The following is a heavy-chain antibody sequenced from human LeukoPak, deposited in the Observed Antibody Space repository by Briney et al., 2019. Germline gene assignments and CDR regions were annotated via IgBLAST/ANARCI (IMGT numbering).Heavy chain of an antibody. J-gene: IGHJ4*02. CDR2: IKQDGSEK. CDR3: ATSHDYGDYADY. V-gene: IGHV3-7*01. D-gene: IGHD4-17*01. CDR1: GFTFSSYR. Sequence: GGSLRLSCAASGFTFSSYRMSWVRQAPGKGLEWVANIKQDGSEKYYVDSVKGRFTISRDNAKNSLYLQMNSLRAEDTAVYYCATSHDYGDYADYWGQGTLVTVSS.